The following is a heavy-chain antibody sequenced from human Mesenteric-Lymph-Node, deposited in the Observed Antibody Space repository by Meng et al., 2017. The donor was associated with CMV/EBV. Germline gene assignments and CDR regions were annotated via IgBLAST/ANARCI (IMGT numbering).Heavy chain of an antibody. CDR1: GYTFTSYD. D-gene: IGHD2-2*02. Sequence: ASVKVSCKASGYTFTSYDINWVRQATGQGLEWMGWMNPNSGNTGYAQKFQGRVTMTRNTSISTAYMELSSLRSEDTAVYYCARAYDLGYCSSTSSYTLGYWGQGTMVTVSS. CDR3: ARAYDLGYCSSTSSYTLGY. CDR2: MNPNSGNT. J-gene: IGHJ4*02. V-gene: IGHV1-8*01.